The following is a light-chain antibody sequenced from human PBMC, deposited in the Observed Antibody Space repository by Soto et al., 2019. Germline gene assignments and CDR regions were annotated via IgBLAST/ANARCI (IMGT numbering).Light chain of an antibody. Sequence: DIQMIQSPSTLSASVGDRFTITCRAIQSISSSLAWYQQKPGQAPKLFIYDASSLESGVPSRFRGSGSGTEFTLTISSLQPDDSATYYCQQCNRYPITFGQGTRLEIK. CDR2: DAS. CDR1: QSISSS. V-gene: IGKV1-5*01. CDR3: QQCNRYPIT. J-gene: IGKJ5*01.